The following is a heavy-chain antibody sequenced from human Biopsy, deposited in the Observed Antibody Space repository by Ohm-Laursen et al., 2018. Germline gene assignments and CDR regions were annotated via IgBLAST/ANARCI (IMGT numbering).Heavy chain of an antibody. CDR3: AKGGYCTTTSCYMDVDY. V-gene: IGHV3-23*01. D-gene: IGHD2-2*02. CDR1: GFSFDNYA. Sequence: LRLSCAAFGFSFDNYAMNWVRQAPGKGLEWVSTISGSGGSTYYADSVKGRFTISRDASKNTLYLLMNSLRAEDTAMYYCAKGGYCTTTSCYMDVDYWGQGTLVTVSS. J-gene: IGHJ4*02. CDR2: ISGSGGST.